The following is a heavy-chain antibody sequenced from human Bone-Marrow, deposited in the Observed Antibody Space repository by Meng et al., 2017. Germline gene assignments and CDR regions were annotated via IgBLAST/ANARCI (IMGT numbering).Heavy chain of an antibody. CDR1: GGSISSMIYY. CDR3: ARAGSGIVVVLDP. CDR2: IYYRGST. D-gene: IGHD2-2*01. Sequence: LPLQGSGPRLVKPSETLSLTCTVSGGSISSMIYYWGGIRQPPGKGLEWIGSIYYRGSTYHNPSLKSRVTISVDTSKNQFSLKLSSVTAADTAVYYCARAGSGIVVVLDPWGQGTLVTVSS. V-gene: IGHV4-39*07. J-gene: IGHJ5*02.